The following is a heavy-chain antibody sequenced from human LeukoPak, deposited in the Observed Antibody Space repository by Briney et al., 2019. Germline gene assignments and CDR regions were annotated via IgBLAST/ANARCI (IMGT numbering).Heavy chain of an antibody. D-gene: IGHD6-19*01. CDR3: AREGIAVAGHWDEEIDY. Sequence: GASAKVSCKASGYTFTSYYMHWVRQAPGQGLEWMGIINPSGGSTSYAQKFQGRVTMTRDTSTSTVYMELSSLRSEDTAVYYCAREGIAVAGHWDEEIDYWGQGTLVTVSS. CDR1: GYTFTSYY. J-gene: IGHJ4*02. V-gene: IGHV1-46*01. CDR2: INPSGGST.